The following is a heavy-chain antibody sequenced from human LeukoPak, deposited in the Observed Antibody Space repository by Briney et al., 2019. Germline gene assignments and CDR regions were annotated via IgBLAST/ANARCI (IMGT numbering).Heavy chain of an antibody. D-gene: IGHD4-17*01. Sequence: PGGSLRLSCAASGFTFSSYGVHWVRQAPGKGLEWVAVISYDGSNKYYADSVKGRFTISRDNSKNTLYLQMNSLRAEDTAVYYCAKDGAVTKTWDYWGQGTLVTVSS. J-gene: IGHJ4*02. CDR2: ISYDGSNK. V-gene: IGHV3-30*18. CDR1: GFTFSSYG. CDR3: AKDGAVTKTWDY.